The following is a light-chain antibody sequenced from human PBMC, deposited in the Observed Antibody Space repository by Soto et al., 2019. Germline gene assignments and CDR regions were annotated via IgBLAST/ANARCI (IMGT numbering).Light chain of an antibody. J-gene: IGLJ1*01. Sequence: QSALTQPASVSGSPGQSITISCTGTSSDIGGYDYVSWYQQHPGKAPKLVIFEVSHRPSGISTRFSGSKSGNTASLTISGLQADDEADYYCCSYTTRSTSVFGTGTKLTVL. CDR3: CSYTTRSTSV. CDR2: EVS. V-gene: IGLV2-14*01. CDR1: SSDIGGYDY.